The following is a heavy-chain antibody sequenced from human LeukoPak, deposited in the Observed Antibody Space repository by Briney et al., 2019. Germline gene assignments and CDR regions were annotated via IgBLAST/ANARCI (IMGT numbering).Heavy chain of an antibody. J-gene: IGHJ6*03. CDR1: GYTFTSYD. CDR2: MNPNSGNT. Sequence: ASVKVSCKASGYTFTSYDINWVRQATGQGLEWMGWMNPNSGNTGFAQKFQGRVTMTRNTSISTAYMELSSLRSEDTAVYYCARGQRITMVRGAKGYYMDVWGKGTTVTISS. V-gene: IGHV1-8*01. CDR3: ARGQRITMVRGAKGYYMDV. D-gene: IGHD3-10*01.